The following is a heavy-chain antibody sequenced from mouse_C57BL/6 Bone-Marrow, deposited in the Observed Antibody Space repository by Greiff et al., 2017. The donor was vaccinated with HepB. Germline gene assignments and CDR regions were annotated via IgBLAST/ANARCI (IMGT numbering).Heavy chain of an antibody. D-gene: IGHD1-1*01. J-gene: IGHJ2*01. CDR2: IYPRSGNT. CDR1: GYTFTSYG. V-gene: IGHV1-81*01. CDR3: ASRGFITTVVD. Sequence: QVQLKESGAELARPGASVKLSCKASGYTFTSYGISWVKQRTGQGLEWIGEIYPRSGNTYYNEKFKGKATLTADKSSSTAYMELRSLTSEDSAVYFCASRGFITTVVDWGQGTTLTVSS.